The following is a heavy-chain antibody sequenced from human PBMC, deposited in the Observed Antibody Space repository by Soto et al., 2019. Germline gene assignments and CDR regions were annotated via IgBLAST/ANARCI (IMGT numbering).Heavy chain of an antibody. J-gene: IGHJ2*01. CDR2: IYYSGST. V-gene: IGHV4-30-4*01. Sequence: QVQLQESGPGLVKPSQTLSLTCTVSGGSISSGDYYWSWIRQPPGKGLEWIGYIYYSGSTYYNPSLKSRVTISVDTSKNQFALKLSSVTAADTAVYYCARVDSILRYDSSGYSKDWYFDLWGRGTLVTVSS. CDR3: ARVDSILRYDSSGYSKDWYFDL. CDR1: GGSISSGDYY. D-gene: IGHD3-22*01.